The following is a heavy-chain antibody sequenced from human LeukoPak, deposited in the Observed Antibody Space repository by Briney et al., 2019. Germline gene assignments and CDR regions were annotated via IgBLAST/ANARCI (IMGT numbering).Heavy chain of an antibody. D-gene: IGHD3-22*01. CDR3: ARDLSVYYDSSGYHSGDAFDI. V-gene: IGHV4-4*02. CDR1: GGSISSSNW. J-gene: IGHJ3*02. Sequence: SGTLSLTCAVSGGSISSSNWWSWVRQPPGKGLEWIGEIYHSGSTNYNPSLKSRVTISVDKSKNQFSLKLSSVTAADTAVYYCARDLSVYYDSSGYHSGDAFDIWGQGTMVTVSS. CDR2: IYHSGST.